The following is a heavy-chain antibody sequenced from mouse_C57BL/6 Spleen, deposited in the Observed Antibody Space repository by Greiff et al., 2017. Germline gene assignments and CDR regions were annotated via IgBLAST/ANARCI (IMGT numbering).Heavy chain of an antibody. V-gene: IGHV1-64*01. CDR2: IHPNSGST. Sequence: VQLQQPGAELVKPGASVKLSCKASGYTFTSYWMHWVKQRPGQGLEWIGMIHPNSGSTNYNEKFKSKATLTVDKSSSTAYMQLSSLTSEDSAVYYCARSGDYGYLYWYFDVWGTGTTVTVSS. CDR1: GYTFTSYW. D-gene: IGHD2-2*01. CDR3: ARSGDYGYLYWYFDV. J-gene: IGHJ1*03.